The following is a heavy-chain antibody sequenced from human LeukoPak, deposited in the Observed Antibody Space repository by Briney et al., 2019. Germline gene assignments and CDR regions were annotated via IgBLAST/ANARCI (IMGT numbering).Heavy chain of an antibody. J-gene: IGHJ3*02. CDR2: INHSGST. CDR3: ARRRSGSYFFHDAFDI. V-gene: IGHV4-34*01. Sequence: SETLSLTCAVYDGSFSGYYWSWIRQPPGKGLEWIGEINHSGSTNYNPSLKSRVTISLDTSKSQFSLKVRYVTAADTAVYYCARRRSGSYFFHDAFDIWGQGTMVTVSS. D-gene: IGHD1-26*01. CDR1: DGSFSGYY.